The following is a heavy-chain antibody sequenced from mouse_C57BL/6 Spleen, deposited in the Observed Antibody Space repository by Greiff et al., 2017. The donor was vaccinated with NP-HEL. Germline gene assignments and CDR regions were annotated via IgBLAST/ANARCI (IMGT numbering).Heavy chain of an antibody. J-gene: IGHJ2*01. D-gene: IGHD2-1*01. CDR3: ARVPYDNRYYFDY. V-gene: IGHV1-76*01. CDR2: IYPGSGNN. CDR1: GYTFTDYY. Sequence: QVQLQQSGAELVRPGASVKLSCKASGYTFTDYYINWVNQRPGQGLEWIARIYPGSGNNYYNEKFKGKATLTAEKSSSTAYMQLSSLTSEDSAVYFCARVPYDNRYYFDYWGQGATLTVSS.